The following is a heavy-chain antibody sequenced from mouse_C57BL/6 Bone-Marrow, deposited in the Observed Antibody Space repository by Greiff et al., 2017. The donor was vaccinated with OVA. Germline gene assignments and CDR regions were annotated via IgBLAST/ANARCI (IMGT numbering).Heavy chain of an antibody. J-gene: IGHJ3*01. CDR2: IEPENGDT. V-gene: IGHV14-4*01. CDR1: GFNIKDDY. CDR3: TLWLRRAY. Sequence: EVQLQQSGAELVRPGASVKLSCTASGFNIKDDYMHWVKQRPEQGLEWIGWIEPENGDTEYASKFQGKATITADTSSNTAYLQLSSLTSEDTAVYYCTLWLRRAYWGQGTLVTVSA. D-gene: IGHD2-2*01.